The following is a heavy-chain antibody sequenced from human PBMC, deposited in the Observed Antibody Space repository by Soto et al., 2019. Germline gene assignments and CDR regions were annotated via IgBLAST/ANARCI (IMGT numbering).Heavy chain of an antibody. D-gene: IGHD3-10*01. J-gene: IGHJ6*02. CDR2: INHSGST. CDR1: GGFFSGYF. V-gene: IGHV4-34*01. Sequence: SETLSLTRAVCGGFFSGYFWSWIPHPLGEWLEWIGEINHSGSTNYTPSLKSRVTISVHTSKNQFYLQLSSVTAADTAVYYCARQPRGKIGEPIHYYGMDVWGQGTTVTVS. CDR3: ARQPRGKIGEPIHYYGMDV.